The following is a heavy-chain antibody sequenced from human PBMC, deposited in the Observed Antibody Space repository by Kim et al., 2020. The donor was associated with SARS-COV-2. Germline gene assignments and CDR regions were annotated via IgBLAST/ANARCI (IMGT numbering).Heavy chain of an antibody. CDR2: ISGSGGST. CDR1: GFTFSSYA. J-gene: IGHJ4*02. Sequence: GGSLRLSCAASGFTFSSYAMSWVRQAPGKGLEWVSAISGSGGSTYYADSVKGRFTISRDNSKNTLYLQMNSLRAEDTTVYYCAKEYRYYDSSGGFDYWGQGTLVTVSS. CDR3: AKEYRYYDSSGGFDY. V-gene: IGHV3-23*01. D-gene: IGHD3-22*01.